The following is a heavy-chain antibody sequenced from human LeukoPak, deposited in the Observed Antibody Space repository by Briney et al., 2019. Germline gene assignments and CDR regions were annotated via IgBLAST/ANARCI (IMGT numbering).Heavy chain of an antibody. CDR3: ARGLPKRYYYDSSGYYYSI. CDR2: IYDSGST. D-gene: IGHD3-22*01. J-gene: IGHJ3*02. Sequence: SETLSLTCTVSGGSISSYYWSWIRQPPGKGLEWIGYIYDSGSTYYNPSLKSRVTISVDTSKNQFSLKLSSVTAADTAVYYCARGLPKRYYYDSSGYYYSIWGQGTMVTVSS. CDR1: GGSISSYY. V-gene: IGHV4-59*08.